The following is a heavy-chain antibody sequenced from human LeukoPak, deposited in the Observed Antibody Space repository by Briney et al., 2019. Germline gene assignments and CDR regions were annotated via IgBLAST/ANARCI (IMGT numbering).Heavy chain of an antibody. J-gene: IGHJ4*02. Sequence: GGSLRLSCAASGFTFSSYSMNWVRQAPGKGLEWVSSISISSSYIYYAASVKGRFTISRDNAKNSLYLQMNSLRAEDTAVYYCARGNSSGWSFDYWGQGTLVTVSS. CDR2: ISISSSYI. CDR3: ARGNSSGWSFDY. CDR1: GFTFSSYS. D-gene: IGHD6-19*01. V-gene: IGHV3-21*01.